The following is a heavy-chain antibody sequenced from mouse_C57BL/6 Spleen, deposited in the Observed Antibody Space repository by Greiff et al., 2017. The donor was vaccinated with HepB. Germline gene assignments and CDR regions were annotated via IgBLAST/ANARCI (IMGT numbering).Heavy chain of an antibody. CDR1: GYAFSSSW. V-gene: IGHV1-82*01. J-gene: IGHJ1*03. D-gene: IGHD1-1*01. CDR3: ARRVHYGSSYGYFDV. CDR2: IYPGDGDT. Sequence: VKVVESGPELVKPGASVKISCKASGYAFSSSWMNWVKQRPGKGLEWIGRIYPGDGDTNYNGKFKGKATLTADKSSSTAYMQLSSLTSEDSAVYFCARRVHYGSSYGYFDVWGTGTTVTVSS.